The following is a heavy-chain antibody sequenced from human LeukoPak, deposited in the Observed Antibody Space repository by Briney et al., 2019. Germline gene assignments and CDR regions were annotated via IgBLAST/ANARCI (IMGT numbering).Heavy chain of an antibody. D-gene: IGHD2-15*01. CDR2: IGPYNGAT. CDR1: GYTFTTHG. V-gene: IGHV1-18*01. J-gene: IGHJ6*02. Sequence: ASVKVSCKASGYTFTTHGITWVRQAPGQGLEWVGWIGPYNGATSYARHLQGRVTLTADTSTSTAYMDLTSLESGDTAVYYCARENFFCDDVSGGVRCHSGGAYGLDVWGQGTTVTVSS. CDR3: ARENFFCDDVSGGVRCHSGGAYGLDV.